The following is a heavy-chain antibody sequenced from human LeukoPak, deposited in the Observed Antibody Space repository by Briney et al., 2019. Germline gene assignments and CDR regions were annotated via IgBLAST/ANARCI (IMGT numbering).Heavy chain of an antibody. CDR2: ISRSGSTK. D-gene: IGHD4-17*01. J-gene: IGHJ4*02. CDR1: GFTFSDYN. V-gene: IGHV3-11*04. CDR3: ARDATMTTVIPFDY. Sequence: GGSLRLSCAASGFTFSDYNMRWIRQAPGKGLEWVSSISRSGSTKYYADSVKGRFTISRDNAKNSLYLQMNSLRAEDTAVYYCARDATMTTVIPFDYWGQGILVTVSS.